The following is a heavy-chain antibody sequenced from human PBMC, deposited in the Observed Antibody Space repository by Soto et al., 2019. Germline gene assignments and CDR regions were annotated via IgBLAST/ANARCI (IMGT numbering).Heavy chain of an antibody. CDR1: GFTFSSYS. J-gene: IGHJ4*02. CDR2: ISSSSSYI. CDR3: ARDSMAVLRYFDWLPTLDY. Sequence: GGSLRLSCAASGFTFSSYSMNWVRQAPGKGLEWVSSISSSSSYIYYADSVKGRFTISRDNAKNSLYLQMNSLRAEDTAVYYCARDSMAVLRYFDWLPTLDYWGQGTLVTVSS. D-gene: IGHD3-9*01. V-gene: IGHV3-21*01.